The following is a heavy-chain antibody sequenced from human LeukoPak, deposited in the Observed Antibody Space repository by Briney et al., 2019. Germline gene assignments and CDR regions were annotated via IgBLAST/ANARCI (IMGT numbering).Heavy chain of an antibody. Sequence: SETLSLTCAVYGGSFSGYYWSWIRQPPGKGLEWIGYIFYTGSTNYNPSLKSRVTISVLTSKNRFSLKLSSVTAADTAVYYCATLSGGDDAFDIWGQGTMVTVSS. V-gene: IGHV4-59*01. J-gene: IGHJ3*02. CDR1: GGSFSGYY. D-gene: IGHD4-23*01. CDR3: ATLSGGDDAFDI. CDR2: IFYTGST.